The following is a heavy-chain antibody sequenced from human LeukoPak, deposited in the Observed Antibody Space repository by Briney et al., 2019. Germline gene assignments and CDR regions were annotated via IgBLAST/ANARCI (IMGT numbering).Heavy chain of an antibody. CDR3: ARGIGNEIAVAGLDY. Sequence: ASVKVSFKASGYTFTSYGISWVRQAPGQGLEWMGWISAYNGNTNYAQKLQGRVTMTTDTSTSTAYMELRSLRSDDTAVYYCARGIGNEIAVAGLDYWGQGTLVTVSS. D-gene: IGHD6-19*01. J-gene: IGHJ4*02. V-gene: IGHV1-18*01. CDR2: ISAYNGNT. CDR1: GYTFTSYG.